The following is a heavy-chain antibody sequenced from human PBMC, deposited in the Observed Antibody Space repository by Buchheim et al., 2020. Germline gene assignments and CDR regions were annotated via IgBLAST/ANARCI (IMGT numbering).Heavy chain of an antibody. CDR1: GFTFSSYG. D-gene: IGHD3-3*01. J-gene: IGHJ6*02. V-gene: IGHV3-33*01. CDR3: ARDLYYDFWSVYYSTSGMDV. Sequence: QVQLVESGGGVVQPGRSLRLSCAASGFTFSSYGMHWVRQAPGKGLEWVAVIWYDGSNKYYADSVKGRFTISRDNSKNTLYLKMNSLRAEDTAVYYCARDLYYDFWSVYYSTSGMDVWGQGTT. CDR2: IWYDGSNK.